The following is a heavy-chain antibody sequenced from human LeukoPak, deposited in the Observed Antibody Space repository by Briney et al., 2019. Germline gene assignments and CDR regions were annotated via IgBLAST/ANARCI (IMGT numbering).Heavy chain of an antibody. J-gene: IGHJ4*02. D-gene: IGHD3-16*02. CDR1: GFTFGDYA. Sequence: PGRSLRLSCTASGFTFGDYAMSWFRQAPGKGLEWVGFIRSKAYGGTTEYAASVKGRFTISRDDSKSIAYLQMNSLKTEDTAVYYCEGVGYRGPLVYWGQGTLVTVSS. V-gene: IGHV3-49*03. CDR2: IRSKAYGGTT. CDR3: EGVGYRGPLVY.